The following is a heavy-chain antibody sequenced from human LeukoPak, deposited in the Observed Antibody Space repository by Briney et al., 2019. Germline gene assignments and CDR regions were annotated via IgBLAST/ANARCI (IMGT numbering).Heavy chain of an antibody. CDR2: MYYSGST. Sequence: SETLSLTCTVSGGSISSSSYYWGWIRQPPGKGLEWIGSMYYSGSTYYNPSLKSRVTISGDTSKNQFSLKLSSVTAADTAVYYCARLSMLGYCSGGSCSLAMDVWGKGTTVTISS. D-gene: IGHD2-15*01. J-gene: IGHJ6*04. CDR1: GGSISSSSYY. CDR3: ARLSMLGYCSGGSCSLAMDV. V-gene: IGHV4-39*01.